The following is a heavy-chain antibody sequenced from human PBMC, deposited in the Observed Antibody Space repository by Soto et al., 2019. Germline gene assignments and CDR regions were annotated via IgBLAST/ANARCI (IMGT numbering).Heavy chain of an antibody. CDR2: IYPGDSDT. J-gene: IGHJ6*02. V-gene: IGHV5-51*01. Sequence: GESLKISCKGSGCSFTSYWIGWVRQMPGKGLEWMGIIYPGDSDTRYSPSFQGQVTISADKSISTAYLQWSSLKASDTAMYYCARHRGYSYGLEYYYYGMDVWGQGTTVTVSS. D-gene: IGHD5-18*01. CDR1: GCSFTSYW. CDR3: ARHRGYSYGLEYYYYGMDV.